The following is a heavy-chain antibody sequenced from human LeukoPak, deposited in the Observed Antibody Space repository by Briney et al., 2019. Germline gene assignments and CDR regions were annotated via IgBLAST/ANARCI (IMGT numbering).Heavy chain of an antibody. Sequence: ASVKVSCKASGYTFTSYYMHWVRQAPGQGLEWMGIINPSGGSTSYAQKFQGRVTMTRDTSTSTVYMELSSLRSEDTAVYYCARKIMVDYVPSIQPPPPYYYGMDVWGQGTTVTVSS. D-gene: IGHD4-17*01. CDR2: INPSGGST. J-gene: IGHJ6*02. CDR1: GYTFTSYY. V-gene: IGHV1-46*01. CDR3: ARKIMVDYVPSIQPPPPYYYGMDV.